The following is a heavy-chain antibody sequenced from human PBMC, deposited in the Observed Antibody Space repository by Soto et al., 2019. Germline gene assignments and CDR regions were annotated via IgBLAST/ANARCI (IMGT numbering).Heavy chain of an antibody. CDR2: IYSSGST. CDR3: ARVWRGVFEI. J-gene: IGHJ3*02. Sequence: PSETLSLTCTVSAGSMSTYYWNWIRQPPGKGLEWIGYIYSSGSTNYNPSLKSRVAISIDTSKKLLSLNLTSVTAADTAVYYCARVWRGVFEIWGQGKMVTVSS. CDR1: AGSMSTYY. V-gene: IGHV4-59*01. D-gene: IGHD2-8*01.